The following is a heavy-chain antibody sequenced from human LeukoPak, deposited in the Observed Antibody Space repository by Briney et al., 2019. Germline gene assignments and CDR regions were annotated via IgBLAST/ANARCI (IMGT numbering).Heavy chain of an antibody. V-gene: IGHV3-23*01. CDR3: ARGRIAAAGDFDY. D-gene: IGHD6-13*01. CDR2: ITSNGDTT. J-gene: IGHJ4*02. Sequence: GGSLRLSCAASGFTFSSYVMSWVRQAPGKGLEWVSAITSNGDTTYYADSVKGRFTISRDNSKNTLYLQMNSLRAEDTAVYYCARGRIAAAGDFDYRGQGTLVTVSS. CDR1: GFTFSSYV.